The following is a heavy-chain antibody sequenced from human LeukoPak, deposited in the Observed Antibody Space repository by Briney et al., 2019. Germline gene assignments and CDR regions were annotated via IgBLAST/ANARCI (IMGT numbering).Heavy chain of an antibody. CDR3: ARSSSITMMFDY. CDR2: IYHSGST. Sequence: PSETLSLTCAVYGGSFSGYYWSWIRQPPGKGLEWIGYIYHSGSTYYNPSLKSRVTISVDRSKNQFSLKLSSVTAADTAVYYCARSSSITMMFDYWGQGTLVTVSS. J-gene: IGHJ4*02. V-gene: IGHV4-34*01. D-gene: IGHD3-22*01. CDR1: GGSFSGYY.